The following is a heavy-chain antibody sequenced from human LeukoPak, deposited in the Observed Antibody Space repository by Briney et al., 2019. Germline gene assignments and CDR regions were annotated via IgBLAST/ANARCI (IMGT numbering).Heavy chain of an antibody. Sequence: SETLSLTCTVSGGPISSYYWSWIRQPPGKGLEWIGYIYYSGSTNYNPSLKSRVTMSVDTSKNQFSLKLSSVTAADTAVYYCARAMYSGSLNWFDPWGQGTLVTVSS. J-gene: IGHJ5*02. CDR1: GGPISSYY. CDR2: IYYSGST. V-gene: IGHV4-59*12. CDR3: ARAMYSGSLNWFDP. D-gene: IGHD1-26*01.